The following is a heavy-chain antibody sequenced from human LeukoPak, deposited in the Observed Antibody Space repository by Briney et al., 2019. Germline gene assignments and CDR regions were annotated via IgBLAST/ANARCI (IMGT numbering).Heavy chain of an antibody. CDR2: IYTSGST. J-gene: IGHJ5*02. Sequence: PSETLSLTCTVSGGSISSGSYYWSWLRQPAGKGLEWIGRIYTSGSTNYNPSLKSRVTISVDTSKNQFSLKLSSVTAADTAVYYCARVPRRGERFDPWGQGTLVTVSS. D-gene: IGHD3-10*01. V-gene: IGHV4-61*02. CDR1: GGSISSGSYY. CDR3: ARVPRRGERFDP.